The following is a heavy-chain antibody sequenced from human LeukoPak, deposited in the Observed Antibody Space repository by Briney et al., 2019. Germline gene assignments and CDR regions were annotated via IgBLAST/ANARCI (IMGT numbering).Heavy chain of an antibody. CDR3: ARLAVTTGY. V-gene: IGHV1-2*02. D-gene: IGHD4-17*01. J-gene: IGHJ4*02. CDR1: GYTFTSYG. CDR2: INPNSGGT. Sequence: ASVKVSCKASGYTFTSYGISWVRQAPGQGLEWMGWINPNSGGTNYAQKFQGRVTMTRDTSISTAYMELSRLRSDDTAVYYCARLAVTTGYWGQGTLVTVSS.